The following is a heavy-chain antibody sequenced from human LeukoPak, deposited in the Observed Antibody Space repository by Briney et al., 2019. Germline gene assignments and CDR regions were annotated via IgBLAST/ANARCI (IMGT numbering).Heavy chain of an antibody. CDR1: GFAFNIYT. CDR3: AKDGHCPDSECGTQIAVAGYVDY. V-gene: IGHV3-23*01. D-gene: IGHD2-8*01. Sequence: GGSLRLSCEASGFAFNIYTMNWVRQAPGKGLEWVSIINYNGGYTYYADSVKGRFTISRDNSKNTVYLQMNSLRPEDTATYYRAKDGHCPDSECGTQIAVAGYVDYWGQGALVTVSS. CDR2: INYNGGYT. J-gene: IGHJ4*02.